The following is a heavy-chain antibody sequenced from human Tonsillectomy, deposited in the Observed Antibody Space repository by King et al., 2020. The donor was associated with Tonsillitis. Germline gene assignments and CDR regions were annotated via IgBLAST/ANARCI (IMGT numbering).Heavy chain of an antibody. D-gene: IGHD5-18*01. CDR2: ISSSSSYI. CDR3: ARVIQLTDTRFDP. J-gene: IGHJ5*02. V-gene: IGHV3-21*01. Sequence: VQLVESGGGLVKPGGSLRLSCAASGFTFSSYSMNWVRQAPGKGLEWVSSISSSSSYIYYADSVKGRFTISRDNAKNSLYLQMNSLRAEDTAVYYCARVIQLTDTRFDPWGQGTLVTVSS. CDR1: GFTFSSYS.